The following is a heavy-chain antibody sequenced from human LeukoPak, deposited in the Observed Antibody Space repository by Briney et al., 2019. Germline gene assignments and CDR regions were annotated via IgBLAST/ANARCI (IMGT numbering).Heavy chain of an antibody. Sequence: SETLSLTCTVSGGSISSSSYYWGWIRQPPGKGLEWIGSIYYSGSTYYNPSLKSRVTISVDTSKNQLSLKLSSVTAADTAVYYCARIRNYGSGTYIPFVAYWGQGTLVTVSA. J-gene: IGHJ4*02. D-gene: IGHD3-10*01. V-gene: IGHV4-39*01. CDR3: ARIRNYGSGTYIPFVAY. CDR2: IYYSGST. CDR1: GGSISSSSYY.